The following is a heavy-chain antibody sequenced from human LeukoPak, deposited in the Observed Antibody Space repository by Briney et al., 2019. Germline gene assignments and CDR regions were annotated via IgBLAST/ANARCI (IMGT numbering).Heavy chain of an antibody. D-gene: IGHD3-10*01. CDR3: ARGIGELEEYYFDY. Sequence: SETLSLTCAVYGGSFSGYYWSWIRQPPGKGLEWIGKINHSGSTNYNPSLKSRVTISVDTSKNQFSLKLSSVTAADTAVYYCARGIGELEEYYFDYWGQGTLVTVS. CDR1: GGSFSGYY. J-gene: IGHJ4*02. CDR2: INHSGST. V-gene: IGHV4-34*01.